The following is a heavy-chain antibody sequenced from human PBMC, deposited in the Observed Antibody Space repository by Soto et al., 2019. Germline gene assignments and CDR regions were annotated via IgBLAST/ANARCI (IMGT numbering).Heavy chain of an antibody. CDR3: ARFSGSYTRGLDY. CDR2: SRDKANSYST. D-gene: IGHD1-26*01. J-gene: IGHJ4*02. V-gene: IGHV3-72*01. CDR1: GFTFSDHY. Sequence: GGSLRLSCAASGFTFSDHYMDWVRQAPGKGLEWVGRSRDKANSYSTEYAASVKGRFTISRDESKNSLYLQMNSLKTEDTAVYYCARFSGSYTRGLDYWGQGTLVTVSS.